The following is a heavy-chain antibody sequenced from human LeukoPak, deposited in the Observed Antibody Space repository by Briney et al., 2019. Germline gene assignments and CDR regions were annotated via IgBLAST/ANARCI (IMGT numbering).Heavy chain of an antibody. V-gene: IGHV3-30*14. Sequence: PGRSLRLSCAASGFTFSSYAMHWVRQAPGKGLEWVAVISYDGSNKYYADSVKGRFTISRDNSKNTLYLQMNSLRAEDTAVYYCARDSAKETYGDYEGYWGQGTLVTVSS. CDR1: GFTFSSYA. J-gene: IGHJ4*02. CDR3: ARDSAKETYGDYEGY. D-gene: IGHD4-17*01. CDR2: ISYDGSNK.